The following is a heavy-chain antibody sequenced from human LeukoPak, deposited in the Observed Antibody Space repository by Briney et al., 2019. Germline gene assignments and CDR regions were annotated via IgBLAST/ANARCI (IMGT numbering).Heavy chain of an antibody. CDR2: ISYDGSNK. CDR1: GFTFSSYA. V-gene: IGHV3-30*04. Sequence: GRSLRLSCAASGFTFSSYAMHWVRQAPGKGLEWVAVISYDGSNKYYADSVKGQFTISRDNSKNMLYLQMNSLRAEDTAVYYCARDKGSRFDYYGMDVWGKGTTVTVSS. J-gene: IGHJ6*04. CDR3: ARDKGSRFDYYGMDV. D-gene: IGHD3-10*01.